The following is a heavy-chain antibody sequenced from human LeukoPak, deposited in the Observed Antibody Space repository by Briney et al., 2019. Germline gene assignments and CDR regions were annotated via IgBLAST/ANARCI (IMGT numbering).Heavy chain of an antibody. CDR2: IYYSGST. J-gene: IGHJ4*02. Sequence: SETLSLTCTVSGGSISSHYWSWIREPPGKGLEWIGYIYYSGSTNYNPSLKSRVTISVDTSKNQFSLKLSSVTAADTAVYYCASSYSSSPIDYWGQGTLVTVSS. CDR1: GGSISSHY. D-gene: IGHD6-6*01. V-gene: IGHV4-59*11. CDR3: ASSYSSSPIDY.